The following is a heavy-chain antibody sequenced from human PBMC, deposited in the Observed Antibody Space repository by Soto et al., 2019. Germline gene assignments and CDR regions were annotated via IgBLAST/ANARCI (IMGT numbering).Heavy chain of an antibody. CDR1: GYSFTAYY. D-gene: IGHD5-12*01. J-gene: IGHJ4*02. CDR3: ARGDSGFDRRSFDY. CDR2: INPDSGAT. Sequence: QVRLVQSGAEVKKPGASVKVSCKASGYSFTAYYLHWVRQAPGQGLEWMGWINPDSGATNYAQRFQGWVAVTRDTSIRIAYMELSRLTSDDTAVYYCARGDSGFDRRSFDYWGQGTLVTVSS. V-gene: IGHV1-2*04.